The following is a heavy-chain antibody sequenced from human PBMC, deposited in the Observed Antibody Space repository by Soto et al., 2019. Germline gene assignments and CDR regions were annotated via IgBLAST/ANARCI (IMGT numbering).Heavy chain of an antibody. D-gene: IGHD6-25*01. Sequence: PGESLKLSCQGSGYSFTSYWIDWVPQMPGKGLKWMGIIYPGDSDTRYSPSFQGQVTISADKSISTAYLQLSSLKASDGCMYYCARKGGVYYYCGMDVWGQGTAVSVSA. J-gene: IGHJ6*01. CDR1: GYSFTSYW. V-gene: IGHV5-51*01. CDR3: ARKGGVYYYCGMDV. CDR2: IYPGDSDT.